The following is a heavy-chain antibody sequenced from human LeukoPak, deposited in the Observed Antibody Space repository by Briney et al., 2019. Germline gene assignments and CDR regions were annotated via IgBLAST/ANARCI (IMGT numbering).Heavy chain of an antibody. CDR3: TRGTNDYGGIERKKPFDY. Sequence: GGSLRLSCAASGFTFSDYYMSWIRQAPGKGLEWVSYISSSSYTNYADSVKGRFTISRDNSKNTLYLQMSSLRAEDTAVYYCTRGTNDYGGIERKKPFDYWGQGTLVTVSS. D-gene: IGHD4-23*01. CDR1: GFTFSDYY. J-gene: IGHJ4*02. CDR2: ISSSSYT. V-gene: IGHV3-11*06.